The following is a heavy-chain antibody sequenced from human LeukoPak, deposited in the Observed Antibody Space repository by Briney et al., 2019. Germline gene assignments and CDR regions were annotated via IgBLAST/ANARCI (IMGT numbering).Heavy chain of an antibody. D-gene: IGHD1-1*01. V-gene: IGHV3-23*01. J-gene: IGHJ4*02. CDR2: ISGGGSGT. CDR1: GLSFSFYA. CDR3: AKDFVRYNIQFDY. Sequence: GGSLRLSCAASGLSFSFYAMSWVRQAPGKGLEWVSSISGGGSGTYYADSVRGRFTISRDNSKNTLYLQMNSLRAEDTALYYCAKDFVRYNIQFDYWGQGALVTVSS.